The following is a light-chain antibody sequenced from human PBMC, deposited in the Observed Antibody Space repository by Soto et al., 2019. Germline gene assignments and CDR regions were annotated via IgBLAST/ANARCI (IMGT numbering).Light chain of an antibody. CDR2: GAS. CDR3: QQYNNWWT. CDR1: QSVSSN. V-gene: IGKV3-15*01. J-gene: IGKJ1*01. Sequence: EIVMTQSPATLSVSPGERATLSCRASQSVSSNLAWYQQKPGQAPRLLIYGASTGATGIPARFSGSGSGTEFTLTINGLQSEDFAVYYCQQYNNWWTFGQGTKVEIK.